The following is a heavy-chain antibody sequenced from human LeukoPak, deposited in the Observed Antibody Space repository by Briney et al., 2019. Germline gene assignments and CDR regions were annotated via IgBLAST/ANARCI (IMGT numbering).Heavy chain of an antibody. V-gene: IGHV3-73*01. CDR2: IRSKANSYAT. Sequence: GGSLRLSCAASGFTFSGSAMHWVRQASGKGLEWVGRIRSKANSYATAYAASVKGRFTISRDDSKNTAYLQMNSLKTEDTAVYYCTRPGTMVPYGMDVWGQGTTVTVSS. J-gene: IGHJ6*02. CDR1: GFTFSGSA. D-gene: IGHD3-10*01. CDR3: TRPGTMVPYGMDV.